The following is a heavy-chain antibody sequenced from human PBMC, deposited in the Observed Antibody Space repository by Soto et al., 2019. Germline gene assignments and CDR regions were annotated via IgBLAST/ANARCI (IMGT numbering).Heavy chain of an antibody. Sequence: GGSLRLSYATSGFSFGDYVLSWVRQAPGKGLEWVGYIRSKAYGGTAEYAASVTGRFTISRDDSKSIAYLQMNSLKTEDTAVYYCARDILTGYYSPPQDYWGQGTLVTVSS. CDR1: GFSFGDYV. CDR3: ARDILTGYYSPPQDY. D-gene: IGHD3-9*01. J-gene: IGHJ4*02. CDR2: IRSKAYGGTA. V-gene: IGHV3-49*04.